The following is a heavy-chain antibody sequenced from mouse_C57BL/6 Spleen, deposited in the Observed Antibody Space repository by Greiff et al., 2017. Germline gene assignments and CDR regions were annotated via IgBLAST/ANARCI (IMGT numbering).Heavy chain of an antibody. CDR3: TTAYGNYGYFDY. CDR2: ISSGGDYI. Sequence: EVQLVESGEGLVKPGGSLKLSCAASGFTFSSYAMSWVRQTPEKRLEWVAYISSGGDYIYYADTVKGRFTISRDNARNTLYLQMSSLKSEDTAMYYCTTAYGNYGYFDYWGQGTTLTVSS. D-gene: IGHD2-1*01. CDR1: GFTFSSYA. V-gene: IGHV5-9-1*02. J-gene: IGHJ2*01.